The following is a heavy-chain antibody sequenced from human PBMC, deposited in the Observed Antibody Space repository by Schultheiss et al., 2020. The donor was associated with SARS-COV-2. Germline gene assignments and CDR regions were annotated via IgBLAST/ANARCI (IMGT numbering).Heavy chain of an antibody. V-gene: IGHV4-61*08. Sequence: SETLSLTCAVSGGSITSGAYSWSWIRQPPGKGLEWIGYIYYSGSTNYNPSLKSRVTISVDTSKNQFSLKLRSVTATDTAVYYCASTSDIVVAVATTWGQGTLVTVSS. J-gene: IGHJ1*01. CDR2: IYYSGST. CDR1: GGSITSGAYS. CDR3: ASTSDIVVAVATT. D-gene: IGHD2-15*01.